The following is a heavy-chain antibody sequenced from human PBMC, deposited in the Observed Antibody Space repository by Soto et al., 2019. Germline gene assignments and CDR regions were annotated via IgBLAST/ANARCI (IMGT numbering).Heavy chain of an antibody. J-gene: IGHJ6*02. V-gene: IGHV1-46*01. CDR3: AKDGWRGIAAAGCIDV. CDR1: GYTFTSYY. D-gene: IGHD6-13*01. CDR2: INPSGGST. Sequence: GASVKVSCKASGYTFTSYYMHWVRQAPGQGLEWMGIINPSGGSTSYAQKFQGRFTISRDNSKNTLYLQMNSLRAEDTAVYYCAKDGWRGIAAAGCIDVWGQGTTVTVSS.